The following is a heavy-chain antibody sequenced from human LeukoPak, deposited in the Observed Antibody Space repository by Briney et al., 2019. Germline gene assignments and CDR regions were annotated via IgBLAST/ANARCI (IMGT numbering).Heavy chain of an antibody. D-gene: IGHD6-13*01. CDR1: GFTFSSYG. CDR3: AKDATSVATAGSHFDY. J-gene: IGHJ4*02. Sequence: GGSLRLSCAASGFTFSSYGMQWVRQAPGKGLEWVAVISYDGSNKYYADSVKGRFTISRDNSKNTLHLQMNSLRAEDTAVYYCAKDATSVATAGSHFDYWGQGTLVTVSS. CDR2: ISYDGSNK. V-gene: IGHV3-30*18.